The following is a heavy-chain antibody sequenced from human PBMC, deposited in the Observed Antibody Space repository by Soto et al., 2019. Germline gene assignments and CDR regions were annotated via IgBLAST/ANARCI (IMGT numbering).Heavy chain of an antibody. J-gene: IGHJ4*02. V-gene: IGHV1-18*01. Sequence: QVQLVQSGAEVKKPGASVKVSCKASGYTFTSYGISWVRQAPGQGLEWMGWISAYNGNTNYAQKLQGRVTMTTDTSTSTADMELRSLRSDDTAVYYCARDQDDYGDRGDFDYWGQGTLVTVSS. D-gene: IGHD4-17*01. CDR2: ISAYNGNT. CDR1: GYTFTSYG. CDR3: ARDQDDYGDRGDFDY.